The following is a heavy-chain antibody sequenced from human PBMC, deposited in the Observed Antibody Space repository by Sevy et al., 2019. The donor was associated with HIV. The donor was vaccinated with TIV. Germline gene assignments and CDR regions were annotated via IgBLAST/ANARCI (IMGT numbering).Heavy chain of an antibody. D-gene: IGHD3-22*01. CDR3: VRENTMIEEPGWFDP. Sequence: GGSLRLSCAASGFTFSDYYMSWIRQAPGKGLEWVSYISRSGSTINYADSVKGRFTISRDNAKNSLYLQINSLRAEDSAVYYWVRENTMIEEPGWFDPWGQGTLVTVSS. V-gene: IGHV3-11*01. J-gene: IGHJ5*02. CDR1: GFTFSDYY. CDR2: ISRSGSTI.